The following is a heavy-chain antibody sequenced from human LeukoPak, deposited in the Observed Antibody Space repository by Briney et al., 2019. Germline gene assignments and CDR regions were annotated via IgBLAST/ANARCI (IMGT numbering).Heavy chain of an antibody. CDR1: GGSISSYY. CDR3: ATYYYDSSGYLD. D-gene: IGHD3-22*01. CDR2: IYYSGST. V-gene: IGHV4-59*01. Sequence: SETLSLTCTVSGGSISSYYWSWIRQPPGKGLEWIGYIYYSGSTHYNPSLKSRVTISVDTSKNQFSLKLSSVTAADTAVYYCATYYYDSSGYLDWGQGTLVTVSS. J-gene: IGHJ4*02.